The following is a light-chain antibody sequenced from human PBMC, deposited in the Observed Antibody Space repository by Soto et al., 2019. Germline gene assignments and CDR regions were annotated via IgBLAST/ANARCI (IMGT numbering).Light chain of an antibody. Sequence: EIVLTQSPGTLSLSPGERATLSCRASQSVSSNYLAWYQQKPGRAPRLLIYGASSRSIGFPDRVSGSGSGTDFTLTIRRLKPEDFAVYYSQQYVTSLFTFDPGTKVDI. CDR3: QQYVTSLFT. CDR2: GAS. V-gene: IGKV3-20*01. CDR1: QSVSSNY. J-gene: IGKJ3*01.